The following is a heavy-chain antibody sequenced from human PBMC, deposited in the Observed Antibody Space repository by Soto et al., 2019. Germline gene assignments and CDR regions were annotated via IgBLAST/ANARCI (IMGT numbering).Heavy chain of an antibody. CDR2: IYPGDSAT. V-gene: IGHV5-51*01. CDR1: GYTFTSYW. D-gene: IGHD4-4*01. J-gene: IGHJ4*02. Sequence: PGESLKISCKGSGYTFTSYWIAWVRQMPGKGLEWMGIIYPGDSATRYSPTFQGQVTISADKSIATAYLQWSGLKASDTAMYYCARPSNNYVAHWGQGTLVTVSS. CDR3: ARPSNNYVAH.